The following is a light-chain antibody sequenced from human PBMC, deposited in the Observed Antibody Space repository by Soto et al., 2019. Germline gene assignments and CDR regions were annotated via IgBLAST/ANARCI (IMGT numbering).Light chain of an antibody. V-gene: IGKV3-15*01. J-gene: IGKJ5*01. Sequence: EIVMTQSPATLTVSPGERATLSCSAAQNIKSNLAWYQQKPGQAPRLLIYGASTRATGVPGRVSGSGSGTEFTLTISSLQSEDFAVYYCQQYDHWLPTFGQGTRLESK. CDR3: QQYDHWLPT. CDR1: QNIKSN. CDR2: GAS.